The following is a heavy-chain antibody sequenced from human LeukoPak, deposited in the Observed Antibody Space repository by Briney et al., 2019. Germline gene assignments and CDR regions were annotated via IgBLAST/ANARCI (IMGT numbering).Heavy chain of an antibody. V-gene: IGHV3-74*01. CDR1: GFIFSSYS. CDR2: IYTDGSST. Sequence: GGSLRLSCAASGFIFSSYSMSWVRQAPGKGLVWVSRIYTDGSSTNYADSVKGRFTISRDNAKNTLYLQMNSLRGEDTAVYYCARGASNRFDYWGQGTLVTVSS. J-gene: IGHJ4*02. CDR3: ARGASNRFDY. D-gene: IGHD1-14*01.